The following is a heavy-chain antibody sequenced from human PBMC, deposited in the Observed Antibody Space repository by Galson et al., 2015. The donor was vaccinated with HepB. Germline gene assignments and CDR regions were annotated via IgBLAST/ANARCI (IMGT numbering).Heavy chain of an antibody. CDR2: INPNSGGT. V-gene: IGHV1-2*04. CDR1: GYTFTGYY. Sequence: SVKVSCKASGYTFTGYYMHWVRQAPGQGLEWMGWINPNSGGTNYAQKFQGWVTMTRDTSISTAYMELSRLRSDDTAVYYCARDEGGSGMLDFDYWGQGTLVTVSS. CDR3: ARDEGGSGMLDFDY. J-gene: IGHJ4*02. D-gene: IGHD3-10*01.